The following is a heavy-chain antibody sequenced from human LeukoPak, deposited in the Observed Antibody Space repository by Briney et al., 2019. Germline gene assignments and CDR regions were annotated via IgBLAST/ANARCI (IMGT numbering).Heavy chain of an antibody. D-gene: IGHD1-26*01. Sequence: GGSLRLSCAASGFTFSSYSMNWVRQAPGKGLKWVSSISSSSSYIYYADSVKGRFTISRDNSKNTLYLQMNSLRAEDTAVYYCARAKWELLGGAFDIWGQGTMVTVSS. CDR3: ARAKWELLGGAFDI. J-gene: IGHJ3*02. CDR2: ISSSSSYI. V-gene: IGHV3-21*01. CDR1: GFTFSSYS.